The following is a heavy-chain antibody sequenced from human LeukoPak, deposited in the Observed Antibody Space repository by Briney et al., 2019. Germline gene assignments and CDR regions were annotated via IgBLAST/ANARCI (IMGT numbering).Heavy chain of an antibody. J-gene: IGHJ4*02. D-gene: IGHD2-15*01. CDR2: INHSGST. V-gene: IGHV4-34*01. Sequence: SETLSLTCAVYGGSFSGYYWSWIRQPPGKGLEWIGEINHSGSTNYNPSLKSRVTISVDTSKNQFSLKLSSVTAADTAVYYCARRPQPRDIEGNVYFDYWDQGTLVTVSS. CDR1: GGSFSGYY. CDR3: ARRPQPRDIEGNVYFDY.